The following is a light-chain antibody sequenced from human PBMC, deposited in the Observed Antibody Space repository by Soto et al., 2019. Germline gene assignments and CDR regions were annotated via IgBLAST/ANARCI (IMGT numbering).Light chain of an antibody. Sequence: QSALTQPASVSGSPGQSITISCTGTSSEVGRYKLVSWYQQHPGKAPKLMIYEDIERPSGVSNRFSASKSGNTASLTISGRHIGDEADYYCCSYAGGTSVVFGGGTKLTVL. CDR2: EDI. CDR3: CSYAGGTSVV. CDR1: SSEVGRYKL. J-gene: IGLJ2*01. V-gene: IGLV2-23*01.